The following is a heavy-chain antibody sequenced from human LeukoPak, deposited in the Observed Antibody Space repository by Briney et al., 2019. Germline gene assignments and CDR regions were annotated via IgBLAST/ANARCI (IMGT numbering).Heavy chain of an antibody. J-gene: IGHJ5*02. Sequence: PSETLSLTCTVSGGSISSYYWSWIRQPPGKGLEWIGYIYFSGSTNYNPSLKSRFTISVDTSKNQFSLKLSSVTAADTAVYYCARGLLFSWFDPWGQGTLVTVSS. CDR3: ARGLLFSWFDP. CDR2: IYFSGST. V-gene: IGHV4-59*12. CDR1: GGSISSYY. D-gene: IGHD2-21*02.